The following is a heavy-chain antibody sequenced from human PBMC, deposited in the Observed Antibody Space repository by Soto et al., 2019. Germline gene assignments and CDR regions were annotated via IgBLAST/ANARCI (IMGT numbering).Heavy chain of an antibody. D-gene: IGHD6-19*01. J-gene: IGHJ6*02. CDR3: GRLPGPLVAVLYIYPLDGREAMSDVDV. CDR2: VSFDGSNK. CDR1: GFTFNYYP. V-gene: IGHV3-30-3*01. Sequence: QMQLVESGGGVVQPGGSLRLSCAASGFTFNYYPMHWVRQAPGKGLEWVAVVSFDGSNKYYADSVKGRFTISKENSKNPLYLQMNSLRREDTAVYYCGRLPGPLVAVLYIYPLDGREAMSDVDVWGQGTTVTVSS.